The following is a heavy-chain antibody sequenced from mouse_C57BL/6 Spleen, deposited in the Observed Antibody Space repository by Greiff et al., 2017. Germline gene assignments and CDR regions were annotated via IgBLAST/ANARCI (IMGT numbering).Heavy chain of an antibody. Sequence: QVQLQQPGAELVKPGASVKLSCKASGYTFTSYWMQWVKQRPGQGLEWIGEIDPSDSYTNYNQKFKGKATLTVDTSSSTAYMQLSSLTSEDSAVYYCARKRNYYGPWFAYWGQGTLVTVSA. CDR3: ARKRNYYGPWFAY. V-gene: IGHV1-50*01. CDR1: GYTFTSYW. D-gene: IGHD1-1*01. J-gene: IGHJ3*01. CDR2: IDPSDSYT.